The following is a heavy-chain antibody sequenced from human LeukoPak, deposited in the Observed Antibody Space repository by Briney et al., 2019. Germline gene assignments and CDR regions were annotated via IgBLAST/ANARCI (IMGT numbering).Heavy chain of an antibody. CDR3: AKSLGYGDYEEYLDY. CDR2: ISYDGSNK. J-gene: IGHJ4*02. CDR1: GFTFSSYA. Sequence: GGSLRLSCAASGFTFSSYAMHWVRQAPGKGLEWVAVISYDGSNKYYADSVKGRFTISRDNSKNTLYLQMNSLRAEDTAVYYCAKSLGYGDYEEYLDYWGQGTLVTVSS. V-gene: IGHV3-30-3*02. D-gene: IGHD4-17*01.